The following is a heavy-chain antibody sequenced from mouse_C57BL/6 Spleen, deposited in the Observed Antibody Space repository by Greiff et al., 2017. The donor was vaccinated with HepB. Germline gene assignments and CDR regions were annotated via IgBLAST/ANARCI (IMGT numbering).Heavy chain of an antibody. CDR2: IFPGSGST. V-gene: IGHV1-75*01. CDR3: ARWGLGQTAWFAY. J-gene: IGHJ3*01. D-gene: IGHD4-1*01. CDR1: GYTFTDYY. Sequence: VQLQQSGPELVKPGASVKISCKASGYTFTDYYINWVKQRPGQGLEWIGWIFPGSGSTYYNEKFKGKATLTVDKSSSTAYMLLSSLTSEDSAVYFCARWGLGQTAWFAYWGQGTLVTVSA.